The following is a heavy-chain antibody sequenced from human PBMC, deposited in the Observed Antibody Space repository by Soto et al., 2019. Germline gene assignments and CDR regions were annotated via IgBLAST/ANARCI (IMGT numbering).Heavy chain of an antibody. CDR2: TYYRSKWYN. J-gene: IGHJ5*02. Sequence: SETLSLTCAISGDSVSSNSAAWNWIRQSPSRGLEWLGRTYYRSKWYNDYAVSVKSRITINPDTSKNRFSLQLNSVTPEDTAVYYCARGGIAAAGTPFDPWGQGTLVTVSS. V-gene: IGHV6-1*01. D-gene: IGHD6-13*01. CDR3: ARGGIAAAGTPFDP. CDR1: GDSVSSNSAA.